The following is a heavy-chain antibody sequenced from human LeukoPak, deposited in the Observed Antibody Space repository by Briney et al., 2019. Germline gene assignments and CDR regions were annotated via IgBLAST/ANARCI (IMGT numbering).Heavy chain of an antibody. Sequence: SQTLSLTCTVSGGSISSGDYYWSWIRQPPGKGLEWIGYIYYSGSTYYNPSLKSRVTISVDTSKNQFSLKLSSVTAADTAVYYCARVEWKGDYGIPFDYWGQGTLVTVSS. D-gene: IGHD3-3*01. J-gene: IGHJ4*02. CDR1: GGSISSGDYY. V-gene: IGHV4-30-4*01. CDR3: ARVEWKGDYGIPFDY. CDR2: IYYSGST.